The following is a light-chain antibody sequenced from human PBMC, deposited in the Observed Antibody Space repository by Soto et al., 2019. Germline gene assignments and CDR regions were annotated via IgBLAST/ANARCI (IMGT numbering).Light chain of an antibody. Sequence: QSVLTQPASVSGSPGQSITISCTGTSSDVGGYIYVSWYQQHPGKAPKLMIYDVTSRPSGLSYRFSGSKSGNTASLTISGLQAEDEADYYCSSYTTSSSYVFGTGTKVTVL. CDR1: SSDVGGYIY. V-gene: IGLV2-14*01. J-gene: IGLJ1*01. CDR3: SSYTTSSSYV. CDR2: DVT.